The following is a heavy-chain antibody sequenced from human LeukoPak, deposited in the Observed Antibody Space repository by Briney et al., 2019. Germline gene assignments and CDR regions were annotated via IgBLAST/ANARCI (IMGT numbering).Heavy chain of an antibody. Sequence: SVKVSCKASGGTFSSYAISWVRQAPGQGLEWMGGNIPIFGTANYAQKFQGRVTITTDESTSTAYMELSSLRSEDTAVYYCAKVYSTYFPNWFDPWGQGTLVTVSS. CDR3: AKVYSTYFPNWFDP. CDR1: GGTFSSYA. CDR2: NIPIFGTA. D-gene: IGHD4-11*01. V-gene: IGHV1-69*05. J-gene: IGHJ5*02.